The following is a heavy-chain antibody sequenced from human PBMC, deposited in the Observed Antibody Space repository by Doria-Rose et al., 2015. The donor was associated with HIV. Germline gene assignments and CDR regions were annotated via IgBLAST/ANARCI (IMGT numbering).Heavy chain of an antibody. CDR2: IFSADER. CDR1: GVSLSSPGMG. Sequence: QVTLKESGPVLVRPTETLTLTCTVSGVSLSSPGMGVSWIRQPPGKALEWLANIFSADERSYKTSLKSRLTISSSTSKSQVVLTMTDMDPVDTATYYCARIKSSRWYHKYYFDFWGQGTLVIVSA. CDR3: ARIKSSRWYHKYYFDF. D-gene: IGHD6-13*01. J-gene: IGHJ4*02. V-gene: IGHV2-26*01.